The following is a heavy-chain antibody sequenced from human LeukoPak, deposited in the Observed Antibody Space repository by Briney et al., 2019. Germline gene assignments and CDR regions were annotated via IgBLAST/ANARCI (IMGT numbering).Heavy chain of an antibody. CDR3: ARDVGYCSGGSCYPPYGMDV. Sequence: GSSVKVSRKASGGTFSSYAISWVRQAPGQGLEWMGRIIPIFGIANYAQKFQGRVTITADKSTSTAYMELSSLRSEDTAVYYCARDVGYCSGGSCYPPYGMDVWGQGTTVTVSS. CDR1: GGTFSSYA. V-gene: IGHV1-69*04. CDR2: IIPIFGIA. J-gene: IGHJ6*02. D-gene: IGHD2-15*01.